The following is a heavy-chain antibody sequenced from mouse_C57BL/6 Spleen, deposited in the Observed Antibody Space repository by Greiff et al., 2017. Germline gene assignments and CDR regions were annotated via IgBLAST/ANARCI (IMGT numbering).Heavy chain of an antibody. CDR2: IRLKSDNYAT. CDR1: GFTFSNYW. D-gene: IGHD1-1*01. J-gene: IGHJ3*01. CDR3: TDYYYGSSPFAY. Sequence: EVQRVESGGGLVQPGGSMKLSCVASGFTFSNYWMNWVRQSPEKGLEWVAQIRLKSDNYATHYAESVKGRFTISRDDSKSSVYLQMNNLRAEDTGIYYCTDYYYGSSPFAYWGQGTLVTVSA. V-gene: IGHV6-3*01.